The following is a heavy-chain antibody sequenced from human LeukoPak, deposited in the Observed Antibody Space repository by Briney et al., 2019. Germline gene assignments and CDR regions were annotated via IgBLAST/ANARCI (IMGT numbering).Heavy chain of an antibody. CDR3: ARGVTTVTTLDY. CDR2: IYHSGST. J-gene: IGHJ4*02. D-gene: IGHD4-17*01. V-gene: IGHV4-30-2*01. CDR1: GGSISSGGYS. Sequence: SQTLSLTCAVSGGSISSGGYSWSWIRQPPGKGLEWIGYIYHSGSTYYNPSLKSRVTISVDRSKNQFSLKLSSVTAADTAVYYCARGVTTVTTLDYWGQGALVTVSS.